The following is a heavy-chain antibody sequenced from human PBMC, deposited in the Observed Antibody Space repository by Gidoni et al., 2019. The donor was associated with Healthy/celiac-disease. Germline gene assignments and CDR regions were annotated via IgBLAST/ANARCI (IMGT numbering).Heavy chain of an antibody. CDR3: ARETYYYGSGSYYRVGFQH. J-gene: IGHJ1*01. CDR1: GSTFTGYY. CDR2: INPNSGGT. Sequence: QVQLVQSGAEVQKPGASVKVSCKASGSTFTGYYTHWVRQAPGQGLEWMGWINPNSGGTNYAQKFQGRGTMTRDTSISTAYMELSRLRSDDTAVYYCARETYYYGSGSYYRVGFQHWGQGTLVTVSS. D-gene: IGHD3-10*01. V-gene: IGHV1-2*02.